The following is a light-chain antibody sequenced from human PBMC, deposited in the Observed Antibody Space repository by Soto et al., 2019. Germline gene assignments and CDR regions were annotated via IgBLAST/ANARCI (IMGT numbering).Light chain of an antibody. V-gene: IGLV2-14*01. CDR2: DVT. CDR3: CSFTTSSTYV. J-gene: IGLJ1*01. CDR1: SSDVGGYNY. Sequence: QSVLTHPASVSGSPGQSITISCTGTSSDVGGYNYVSWYQQYPGKAPKVMIYDVTNRPSGVSNRFSGSRSGNTASLTISGLQAEDEADYYCCSFTTSSTYVFGTGTKVTVL.